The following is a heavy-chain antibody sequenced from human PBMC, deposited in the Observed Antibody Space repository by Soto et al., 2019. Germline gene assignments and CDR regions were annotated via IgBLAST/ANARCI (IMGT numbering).Heavy chain of an antibody. CDR2: IDPSDSYT. D-gene: IGHD1-26*01. V-gene: IGHV5-10-1*01. CDR1: GYSFTSYG. Sequence: GESLKMSCKGYGYSFTSYGISWVRQMPGKGLEWMGRIDPSDSYTNYSPSFQGHVTISADKSISTAYLQWSSLKASDTAMYYCARHYVGATKLHDAFDIWGQGTMDTVPS. J-gene: IGHJ3*02. CDR3: ARHYVGATKLHDAFDI.